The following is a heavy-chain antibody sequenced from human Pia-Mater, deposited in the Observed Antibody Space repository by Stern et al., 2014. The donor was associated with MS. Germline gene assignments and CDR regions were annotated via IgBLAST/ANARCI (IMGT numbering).Heavy chain of an antibody. CDR2: IWYDGSNK. D-gene: IGHD2-15*01. CDR1: GFTFSSYG. CDR3: ARDPLYCSGGSCYSGTAMVSFDY. Sequence: QVQLVQSGGGLVQPGRSLRLSCAASGFTFSSYGMHWVRQAPGKGLEWVAVIWYDGSNKYYADSVKGRFTISRDNSKNTLYLQMNSLRAEDTAVYYCARDPLYCSGGSCYSGTAMVSFDYWGQGTLVTVSS. J-gene: IGHJ4*02. V-gene: IGHV3-33*01.